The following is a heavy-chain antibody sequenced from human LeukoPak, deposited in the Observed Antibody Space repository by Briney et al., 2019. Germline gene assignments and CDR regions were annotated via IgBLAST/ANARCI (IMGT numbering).Heavy chain of an antibody. J-gene: IGHJ5*02. D-gene: IGHD2-2*01. CDR3: AKGYCSSFTCYSRFDP. CDR1: GFTFSSYA. CDR2: ISGSGGTT. Sequence: GGSLRLSCAASGFTFSSYAMSWARQAPGKGLEWVSGISGSGGTTYHADSVKGRFTISRDNSRNTLYPQMNSLRAEDTAVYYCAKGYCSSFTCYSRFDPWGQGTLVTVSS. V-gene: IGHV3-23*01.